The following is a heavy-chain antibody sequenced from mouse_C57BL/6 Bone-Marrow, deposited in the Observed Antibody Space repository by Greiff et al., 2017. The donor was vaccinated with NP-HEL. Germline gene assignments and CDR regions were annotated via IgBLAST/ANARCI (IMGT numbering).Heavy chain of an antibody. CDR1: GYTFTSYG. D-gene: IGHD3-3*01. CDR2: IYPRSGNT. Sequence: QVQLQQSGAELARPGASVKLSCKASGYTFTSYGISWVKQRTGQGLEWIGEIYPRSGNTYYNEKFKGKATLTAEKSSSTAYMELRSLTSDDSAVYFCAARGAGEKSEDYWGQGTTLTVSS. V-gene: IGHV1-81*01. J-gene: IGHJ2*01. CDR3: AARGAGEKSEDY.